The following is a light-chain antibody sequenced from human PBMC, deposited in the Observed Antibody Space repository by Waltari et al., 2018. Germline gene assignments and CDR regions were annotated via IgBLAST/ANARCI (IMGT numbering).Light chain of an antibody. Sequence: EIVLTQSPGTLSLSPGERATLPCRASPSVSSSSLAWYQQKPGQAPRLLIYGASSRATGIPDRFSGSGSGTDFTLTISRLEPEDFAVYYCQQYGSSLPMYTFGQGTKLEIK. CDR3: QQYGSSLPMYT. CDR1: PSVSSSS. J-gene: IGKJ2*01. V-gene: IGKV3-20*01. CDR2: GAS.